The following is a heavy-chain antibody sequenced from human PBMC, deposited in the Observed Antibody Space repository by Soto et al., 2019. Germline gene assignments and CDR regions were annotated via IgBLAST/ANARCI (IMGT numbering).Heavy chain of an antibody. J-gene: IGHJ6*02. CDR3: AKSPSSYYYAMDV. V-gene: IGHV3-23*01. Sequence: GGSLRLSCTASGFTFSSYAMSWVRQAPGKGLEGLSVVSGSGDRTYYTDSVKGRFTISRDNSKSTLYLQMNSLRAEDTAVYYCAKSPSSYYYAMDVWGQGTTVTVSS. CDR2: VSGSGDRT. D-gene: IGHD3-10*01. CDR1: GFTFSSYA.